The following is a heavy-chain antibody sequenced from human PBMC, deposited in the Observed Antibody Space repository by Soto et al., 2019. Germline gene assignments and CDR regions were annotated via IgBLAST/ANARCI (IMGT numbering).Heavy chain of an antibody. V-gene: IGHV4-34*01. CDR2: INHSGST. Sequence: SETLSLTCAVYGGSFSGYYWSWIRQPPGKGLEWIGEINHSGSTNYNPSLKSRITISVDTSKNQFSLKLRSVTAADTAVYYCARVQPLKTQAYYFDYWGQGTLVTVSS. CDR3: ARVQPLKTQAYYFDY. CDR1: GGSFSGYY. J-gene: IGHJ4*02.